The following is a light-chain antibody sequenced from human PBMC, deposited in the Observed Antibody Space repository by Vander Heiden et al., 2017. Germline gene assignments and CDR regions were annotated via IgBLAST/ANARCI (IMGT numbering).Light chain of an antibody. CDR2: AAS. CDR3: QQLNSYPPVT. Sequence: DIQLNQSPSFLSASVGDRVTITCRASQGISSYLAWYQQKPGKAPKLLIYAASTLQSGVPSRFSGSGSGTEFTLTISSLQPEDFATYYCQQLNSYPPVTFGPGTKVDIK. J-gene: IGKJ3*01. CDR1: QGISSY. V-gene: IGKV1-9*01.